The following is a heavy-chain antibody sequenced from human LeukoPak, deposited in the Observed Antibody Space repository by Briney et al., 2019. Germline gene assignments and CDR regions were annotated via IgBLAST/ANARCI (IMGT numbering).Heavy chain of an antibody. CDR1: GCPFSSYA. CDR3: ARARYCSSTSCRDAFDI. Sequence: PGGSLRLSCAASGCPFSSYAMHWVCQAPGKGLEWVTLIPYDGSNKYYADSVKGRFTVSRDNSKSTLYLQMNSLRAEDTAVYYCARARYCSSTSCRDAFDIWGQGTMVTVSS. CDR2: IPYDGSNK. D-gene: IGHD2-2*01. J-gene: IGHJ3*02. V-gene: IGHV3-30-3*01.